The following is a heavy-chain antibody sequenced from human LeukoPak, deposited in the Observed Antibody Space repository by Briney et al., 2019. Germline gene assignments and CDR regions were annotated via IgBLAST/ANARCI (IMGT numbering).Heavy chain of an antibody. V-gene: IGHV4-39*01. CDR2: IYYSGST. CDR1: GGSISSSSYY. D-gene: IGHD2-21*02. Sequence: SETLSLTCTVSGGSISSSSYYWGWIRQPPGKGLEWIGSIYYSGSTYYNPSLKSRVTISVDTSKNQFPLKLSSVTAADTAVYYCARPYCGGDCLEYYFDYWGQGTLVTVSS. CDR3: ARPYCGGDCLEYYFDY. J-gene: IGHJ4*02.